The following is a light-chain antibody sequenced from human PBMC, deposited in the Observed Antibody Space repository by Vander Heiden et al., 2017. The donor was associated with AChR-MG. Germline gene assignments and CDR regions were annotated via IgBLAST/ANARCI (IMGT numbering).Light chain of an antibody. CDR1: QSGSSY. V-gene: IGKV3-11*01. Sequence: EIVLPQSPATLSSSAGESTTLSCRASQSGSSYLAWYQQQPRQAPRHLLIDASTRSPGMPARFSGSRSCTTFSLIIISLQPADFSAYYCYQRSNCLPRTFGEGTKVEIK. CDR2: DAS. CDR3: YQRSNCLPRT. J-gene: IGKJ4*02.